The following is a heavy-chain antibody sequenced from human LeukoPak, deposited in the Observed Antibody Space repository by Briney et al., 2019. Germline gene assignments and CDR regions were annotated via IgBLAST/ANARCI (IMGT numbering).Heavy chain of an antibody. CDR1: GGSISSYY. D-gene: IGHD3-22*01. Sequence: SETLSLTCTVSGGSISSYYWSWIRQPPGKGLEWIGYIYYSGSTNYNPSLKGRVTISVDTSKNQFSLKLSSVTAADTAVYYCARHPRRDYYDSSGYYPTPYFDYWGQGTLVTVSS. CDR2: IYYSGST. CDR3: ARHPRRDYYDSSGYYPTPYFDY. J-gene: IGHJ4*02. V-gene: IGHV4-59*08.